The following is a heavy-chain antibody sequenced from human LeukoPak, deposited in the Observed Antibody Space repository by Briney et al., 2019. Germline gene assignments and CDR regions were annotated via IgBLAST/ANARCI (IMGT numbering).Heavy chain of an antibody. D-gene: IGHD3-9*01. Sequence: PGRSLRLSCAASGFTFDDYAMHWVRQAPGKGLEWVSGISWNSGSIGYADSVKGRFTISRDNAKNSLYLQMNSLRAEGTALYYCAKASLVLRYFDWLLPPDYWGQGTLVTVSS. V-gene: IGHV3-9*01. CDR2: ISWNSGSI. J-gene: IGHJ4*02. CDR1: GFTFDDYA. CDR3: AKASLVLRYFDWLLPPDY.